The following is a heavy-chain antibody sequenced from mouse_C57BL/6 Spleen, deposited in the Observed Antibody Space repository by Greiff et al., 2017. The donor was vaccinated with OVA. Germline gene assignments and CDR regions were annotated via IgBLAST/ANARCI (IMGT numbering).Heavy chain of an antibody. CDR3: VLLHYAMDY. V-gene: IGHV1-9*01. J-gene: IGHJ4*01. CDR1: GYTFTGYW. CDR2: ILPGSGST. D-gene: IGHD1-1*01. Sequence: VKVVESGAELMKPGASVKLSCKATGYTFTGYWIEWVKQRPGHGLEWIGEILPGSGSTNYNEKFTGKATFTADTSSNTAYMQLSSLTTEDSAIYYCVLLHYAMDYWGQGTSVTVSS.